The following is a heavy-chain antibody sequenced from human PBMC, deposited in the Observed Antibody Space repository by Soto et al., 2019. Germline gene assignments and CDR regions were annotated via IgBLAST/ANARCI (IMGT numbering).Heavy chain of an antibody. V-gene: IGHV1-18*01. J-gene: IGHJ4*02. CDR1: GYTFATYG. CDR2: ISASNGNT. CDR3: ARSGRSWNLREFDY. Sequence: ASVKVSCKASGYTFATYGFSWVRQAPGQGLEWMGWISASNGNTNYAQKLRGRVTMTTDTSTSTAYMELRSLRSDDTAAFYCARSGRSWNLREFDYWGQGTLVTVSS. D-gene: IGHD6-13*01.